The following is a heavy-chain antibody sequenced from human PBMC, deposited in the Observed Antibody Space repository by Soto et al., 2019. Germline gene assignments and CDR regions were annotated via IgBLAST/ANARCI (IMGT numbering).Heavy chain of an antibody. CDR2: ISYDGSNK. CDR1: GFTFSSYA. D-gene: IGHD3-10*01. V-gene: IGHV3-30-3*01. CDR3: ARYGSGRGASAFDI. Sequence: GGSLRLSCAASGFTFSSYAMHWVRQAPGKGLEWVAVISYDGSNKYYADSVKGRFTISRDNSKNTLYLQMNSLRAEDTAVYFCARYGSGRGASAFDIWGQGTMVTVSS. J-gene: IGHJ3*02.